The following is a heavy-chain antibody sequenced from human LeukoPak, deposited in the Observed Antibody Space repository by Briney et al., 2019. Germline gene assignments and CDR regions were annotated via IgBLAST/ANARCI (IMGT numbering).Heavy chain of an antibody. J-gene: IGHJ4*02. CDR2: ISGSGGST. CDR1: GFTFSSYA. CDR3: AKEGEGDYAWGSYRYFDY. D-gene: IGHD3-16*02. V-gene: IGHV3-23*01. Sequence: GGSLRLSCAASGFTFSSYAMSWVRQAPGKGLEWVSAISGSGGSTYYADSVKGRFTISRDNSKNTLYLQMNSLRAEDTAVYYCAKEGEGDYAWGSYRYFDYWGQGTLVTVSS.